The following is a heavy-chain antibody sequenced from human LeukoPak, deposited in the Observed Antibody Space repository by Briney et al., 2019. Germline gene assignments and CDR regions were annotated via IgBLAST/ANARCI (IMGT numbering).Heavy chain of an antibody. CDR2: INHSGST. V-gene: IGHV4-34*01. D-gene: IGHD3-3*01. Sequence: SETLSLTCAVYGGSFSGYYWSWIRQPPGKGLEWIGEINHSGSTNYNPSLKSRVTISVDTSKNQFSLKLSSVTAADTAVYYCARAGLPEGLEKWRPFDPWGQGTLVTVSS. CDR3: ARAGLPEGLEKWRPFDP. CDR1: GGSFSGYY. J-gene: IGHJ5*02.